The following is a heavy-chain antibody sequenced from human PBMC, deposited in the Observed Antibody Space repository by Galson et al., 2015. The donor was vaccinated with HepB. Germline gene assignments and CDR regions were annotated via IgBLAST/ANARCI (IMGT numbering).Heavy chain of an antibody. CDR1: GDSVSSNSAA. D-gene: IGHD6-13*01. Sequence: CAISGDSVSSNSAAWNWIRQSPSRGLEWLGRTYYRSKWYNDYAVSVKSRITINPDTSKNQFSLQLNSVTPEDTAVYYCARMPGRAAAKPKNDALDIWGQGTMVTVSS. V-gene: IGHV6-1*01. J-gene: IGHJ3*02. CDR2: TYYRSKWYN. CDR3: ARMPGRAAAKPKNDALDI.